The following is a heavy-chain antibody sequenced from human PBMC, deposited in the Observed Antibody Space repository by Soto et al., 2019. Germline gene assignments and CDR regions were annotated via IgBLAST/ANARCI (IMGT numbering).Heavy chain of an antibody. D-gene: IGHD6-19*01. CDR3: ARKYSSGSFDS. Sequence: QVQVVQSGAEVKKPGASVKVSCKTSGYSFIGYGLHWVRQAPGQSLEWMGWIHTGNGATKYSQKFQGRLTITRDTSASTAYMEVTSLTSEDTAVYYCARKYSSGSFDSLGQGTLVTVSS. CDR1: GYSFIGYG. V-gene: IGHV1-3*04. J-gene: IGHJ4*02. CDR2: IHTGNGAT.